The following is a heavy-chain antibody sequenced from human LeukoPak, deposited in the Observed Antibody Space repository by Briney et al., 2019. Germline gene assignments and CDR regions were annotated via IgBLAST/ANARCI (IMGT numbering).Heavy chain of an antibody. CDR2: INPSGGST. Sequence: ASVKVSCKASGYTFTSYYMHWVRQAPGQGLEWMGIINPSGGSTSYAQKFQGRVTMTRDTSTSTVYMELSSLRSEDTAVYYCARAQITTSWAYYYGMDVWGQGTTVTVSS. D-gene: IGHD4-11*01. CDR1: GYTFTSYY. CDR3: ARAQITTSWAYYYGMDV. V-gene: IGHV1-46*01. J-gene: IGHJ6*02.